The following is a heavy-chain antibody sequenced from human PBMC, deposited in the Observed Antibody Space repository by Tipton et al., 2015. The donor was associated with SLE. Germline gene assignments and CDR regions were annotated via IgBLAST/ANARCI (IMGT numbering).Heavy chain of an antibody. CDR3: ARDPYDSTWRNGWFDP. V-gene: IGHV4-38-2*02. CDR2: LYHRGST. D-gene: IGHD6-13*01. Sequence: TLSLTCAVSGYSITSIVYWGWIRQPPGKGLERVGSLYHRGSTYYNPSLKSRVPISTDTSKNEIYLKLTSVTATDTAVYFCARDPYDSTWRNGWFDPWGQGTLVTVSS. CDR1: GYSITSIVY. J-gene: IGHJ5*02.